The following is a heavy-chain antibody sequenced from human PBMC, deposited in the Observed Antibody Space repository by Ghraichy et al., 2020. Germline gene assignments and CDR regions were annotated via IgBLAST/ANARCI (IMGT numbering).Heavy chain of an antibody. CDR2: MWFDGSNQ. D-gene: IGHD6-13*01. Sequence: GGSLRLSCTASGFIFSSYGMHWVRQAPGKGLEWVAVMWFDGSNQNYGDSVKDRFTISRDNPKNTLYLQMNNLRAEDTAVYYCARDSASSWRSYNGLDVWGQGTTVTVSS. J-gene: IGHJ6*02. V-gene: IGHV3-33*08. CDR3: ARDSASSWRSYNGLDV. CDR1: GFIFSSYG.